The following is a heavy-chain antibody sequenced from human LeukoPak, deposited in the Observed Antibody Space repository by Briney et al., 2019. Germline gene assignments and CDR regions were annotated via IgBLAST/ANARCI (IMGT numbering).Heavy chain of an antibody. CDR3: AREFEGSASGAGY. CDR1: GFTFSFYS. V-gene: IGHV3-21*01. J-gene: IGHJ4*02. Sequence: PGGSLRLSCAASGFTFSFYSMNWVRQAPGKGLEWVSSMSVSSGLIYYADSVKGRFTVSRDNAKNSLYLQMNSLRAEDTAVYYCAREFEGSASGAGYWGQGTLVTVSS. D-gene: IGHD1-26*01. CDR2: MSVSSGLI.